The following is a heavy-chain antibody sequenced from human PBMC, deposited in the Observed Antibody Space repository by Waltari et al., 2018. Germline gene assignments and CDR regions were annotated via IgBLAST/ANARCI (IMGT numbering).Heavy chain of an antibody. CDR2: ISISSSYT. V-gene: IGHV3-11*06. CDR3: ARDKGDAFWYFDL. Sequence: QLVESGGGLVKPGGSLRLSCEASDFSISAYYMSWIRQAPGSGLEWLSYISISSSYTNYTDSVKGRFTISRNNAKNLVYLEMNNLRPEDTAVYFCARDKGDAFWYFDLWGRGTLVSVSS. J-gene: IGHJ2*01. D-gene: IGHD3-16*01. CDR1: DFSISAYY.